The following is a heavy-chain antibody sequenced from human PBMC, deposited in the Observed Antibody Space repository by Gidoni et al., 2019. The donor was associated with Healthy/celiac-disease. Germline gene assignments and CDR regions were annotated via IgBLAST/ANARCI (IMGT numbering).Heavy chain of an antibody. CDR2: IYYSGST. CDR1: GGSISSYY. J-gene: IGHJ4*02. D-gene: IGHD3-16*01. V-gene: IGHV4-59*01. CDR3: ARESWGPYYFDY. Sequence: QVQLQESGPGLVKPSETLSLTCTVSGGSISSYYWSWIRQPPGKGLEWIGYIYYSGSTNYNPSLKSRVTISVDTSKNQFSLKLSSVTAADTAVYYCARESWGPYYFDYWGQGTLVTVSS.